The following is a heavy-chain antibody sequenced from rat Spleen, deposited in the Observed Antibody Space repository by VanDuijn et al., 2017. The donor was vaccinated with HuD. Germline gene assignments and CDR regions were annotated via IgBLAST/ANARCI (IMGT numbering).Heavy chain of an antibody. CDR3: AREVPYYDGTYYSPYVMDA. V-gene: IGHV3-1*01. D-gene: IGHD1-12*02. J-gene: IGHJ4*01. CDR1: GYSITRSY. CDR2: ISYSGST. Sequence: EVQLQESGPGLVKPSQSLSLTCSVTGYSITRSYRWSWIRKFPGNKMEWIGHISYSGSTSYNPSLKSRISITRDTSKNQFFLQLNSVTTEDTATYDCAREVPYYDGTYYSPYVMDAWGQGASVTVSS.